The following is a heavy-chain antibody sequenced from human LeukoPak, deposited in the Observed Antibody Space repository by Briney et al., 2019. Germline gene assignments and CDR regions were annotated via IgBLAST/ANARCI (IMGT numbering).Heavy chain of an antibody. CDR2: MYYSGSP. Sequence: TASQTLSLTCTVSGGSISSGDYYWSWIRQPPGKGLEWIAYMYYSGSPYYNPSLKSRVTMSADTSKNQLSLKLSSVTAADTAVYYCARPYYYDSRIDPWGQGILVTVSS. J-gene: IGHJ5*02. V-gene: IGHV4-30-4*01. CDR3: ARPYYYDSRIDP. D-gene: IGHD3-22*01. CDR1: GGSISSGDYY.